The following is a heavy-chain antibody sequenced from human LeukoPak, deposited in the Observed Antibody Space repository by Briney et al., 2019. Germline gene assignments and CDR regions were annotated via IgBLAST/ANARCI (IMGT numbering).Heavy chain of an antibody. D-gene: IGHD6-13*01. CDR2: ISSSSNYI. V-gene: IGHV3-21*01. CDR1: GFTFSSYH. J-gene: IGHJ3*02. CDR3: AGVTSSWYGTGAFDI. Sequence: GGSLRLSCAASGFTFSSYHMNWVRQAPGKGLEWVSSISSSSNYIYYADSVKGRFTISRDNAKNSLYLQMNSLRAEDTAVYYCAGVTSSWYGTGAFDIWGQGTMVTVSS.